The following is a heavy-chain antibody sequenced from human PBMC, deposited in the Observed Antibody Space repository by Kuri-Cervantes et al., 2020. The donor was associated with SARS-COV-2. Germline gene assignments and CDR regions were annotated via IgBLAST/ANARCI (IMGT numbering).Heavy chain of an antibody. D-gene: IGHD3-3*01. CDR3: ARFGDFTIFGVSSPLGYYYYGMDV. J-gene: IGHJ6*04. CDR2: MSAYNGNT. Sequence: ASVKVSCKASGYTFTSYDISWVRQAPGQGLEWMGWMSAYNGNTNYAQKLQGRVTMTRNTSTSTAYMELRSLRSDDTAVYYCARFGDFTIFGVSSPLGYYYYGMDVWGKGTTVTVSS. CDR1: GYTFTSYD. V-gene: IGHV1-18*01.